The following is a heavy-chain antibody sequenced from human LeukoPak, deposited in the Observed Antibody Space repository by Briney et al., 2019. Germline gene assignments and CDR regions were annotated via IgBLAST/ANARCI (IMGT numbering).Heavy chain of an antibody. Sequence: GSLRLSCAASGFTFSSYAMHWVRQAPGKGLEWVAVISYDGSNKYYADSVKGRFTISRDHSKNTLYLQMNSLRDEDTAVYYCAAAGVPAAKLPVLRFLEWFSGAFDYWGQGTLVTVSS. CDR1: GFTFSSYA. CDR2: ISYDGSNK. CDR3: AAAGVPAAKLPVLRFLEWFSGAFDY. J-gene: IGHJ4*02. V-gene: IGHV3-30*14. D-gene: IGHD3-3*01.